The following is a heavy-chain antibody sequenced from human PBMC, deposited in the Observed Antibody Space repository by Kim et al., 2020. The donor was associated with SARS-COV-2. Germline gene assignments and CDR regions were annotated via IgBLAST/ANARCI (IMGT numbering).Heavy chain of an antibody. CDR3: ARLVDYYYYGMDV. Sequence: AKKYQGRVRITEDESTSTAYMELSSLRSEDTAVYYCARLVDYYYYGMDVWGQGTTVTVSS. J-gene: IGHJ6*02. V-gene: IGHV1-69*01. D-gene: IGHD2-2*01.